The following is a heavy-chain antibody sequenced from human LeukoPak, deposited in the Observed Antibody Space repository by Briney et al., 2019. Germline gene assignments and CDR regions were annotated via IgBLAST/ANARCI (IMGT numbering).Heavy chain of an antibody. Sequence: PSQTLSLTCTVSGGSISSGSYYWGWVRQPAGKGLEWIGRIYTSGSTNYNPSLKSRVTISVDTSKNQFSLKLSSVTAADTAVYYCARDGLGIAAAAPGAFDIWGQGTMVTVSS. J-gene: IGHJ3*02. CDR2: IYTSGST. V-gene: IGHV4-61*02. CDR1: GGSISSGSYY. CDR3: ARDGLGIAAAAPGAFDI. D-gene: IGHD6-13*01.